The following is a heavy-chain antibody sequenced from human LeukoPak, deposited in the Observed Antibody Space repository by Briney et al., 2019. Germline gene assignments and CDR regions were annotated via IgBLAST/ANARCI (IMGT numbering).Heavy chain of an antibody. J-gene: IGHJ4*02. CDR2: IKQDGSAK. D-gene: IGHD3-22*01. Sequence: GGSLRLSCAASGFTFSSYWMSWVRQAPGKGLEWVANIKQDGSAKYYVDSVKGRFTISRDNARNSLYLEMNNLRAEDTAIYYCATSYDSSGNNWGQGTLVTVSS. CDR3: ATSYDSSGNN. CDR1: GFTFSSYW. V-gene: IGHV3-7*01.